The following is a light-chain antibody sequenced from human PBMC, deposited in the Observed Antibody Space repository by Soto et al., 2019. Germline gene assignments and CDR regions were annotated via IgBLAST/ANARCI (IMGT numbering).Light chain of an antibody. V-gene: IGLV2-14*01. CDR2: EVS. CDR3: SSYRSSSTLYV. J-gene: IGLJ1*01. Sequence: QSVLTQPASVSGSPGQSITISCTGTSSDVGFYDYLPWYQQHPGKAPKLMIYEVSSRPSGVSNRFSGSQSGNTASLTISGLKAEDEGDYYCSSYRSSSTLYVFGTGTKVTVL. CDR1: SSDVGFYDY.